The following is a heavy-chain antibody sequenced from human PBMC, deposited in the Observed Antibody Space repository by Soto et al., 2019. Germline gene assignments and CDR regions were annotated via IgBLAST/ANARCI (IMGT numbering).Heavy chain of an antibody. V-gene: IGHV2-5*02. CDR3: AHSMYDFWSGYYEPAAFDI. D-gene: IGHD3-3*01. CDR2: IYWDDDK. Sequence: QITLKESGPTLVKPTQTLTLTCTFSGFSLSTSGVGVGWIRQPPGKALEWLARIYWDDDKRYSPSLKSRLTIAKYTYTNQVVLTMTNMDHVDTATYYCAHSMYDFWSGYYEPAAFDIWGQGTMVTVSS. J-gene: IGHJ3*02. CDR1: GFSLSTSGVG.